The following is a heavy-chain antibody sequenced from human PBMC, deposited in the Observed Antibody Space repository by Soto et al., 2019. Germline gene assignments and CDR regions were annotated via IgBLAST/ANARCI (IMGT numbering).Heavy chain of an antibody. CDR3: ASSNIAAAGFYYYGMDV. Sequence: SETLSLTCAVYGGSFSGYYWSWIRQPPGKGLEWIGEINHSGSTNYNPSLKSRVTISVDTPKNQFSLKLSSVTAADTAVYYCASSNIAAAGFYYYGMDVWGRGTTVTVSS. D-gene: IGHD6-13*01. J-gene: IGHJ6*02. CDR2: INHSGST. CDR1: GGSFSGYY. V-gene: IGHV4-34*01.